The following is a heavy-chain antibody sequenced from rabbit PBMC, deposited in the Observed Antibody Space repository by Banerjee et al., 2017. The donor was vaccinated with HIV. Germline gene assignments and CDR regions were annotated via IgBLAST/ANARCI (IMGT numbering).Heavy chain of an antibody. CDR1: GFSFSNRYV. CDR2: IYAGSGGNT. V-gene: IGHV1S45*01. CDR3: ARVGGWGGGDL. Sequence: QEQLEESGGDLVKPEGSLTLTCKASGFSFSNRYVMCWVRQAPGKGLELIACIYAGSGGNTWYASWVNGRFTISKTSSTTVTLQMTSLTAADTATYFCARVGGWGGGDLWGPGTLVTVS. J-gene: IGHJ4*01. D-gene: IGHD4-1*01.